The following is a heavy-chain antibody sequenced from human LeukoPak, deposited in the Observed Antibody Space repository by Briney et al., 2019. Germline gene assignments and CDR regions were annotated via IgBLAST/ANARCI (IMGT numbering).Heavy chain of an antibody. V-gene: IGHV3-21*01. CDR1: GFTFSTYS. Sequence: PGGSLRLSCAASGFTFSTYSMNWVRQAPGKGLEWVSSISSSSSYIYYADSVKGRFTISRDNSKNTLYLQMNSLRAEDTAEYYCARGLWFGEFFDLWGQGMLVTVSS. J-gene: IGHJ4*02. CDR2: ISSSSSYI. D-gene: IGHD3-10*01. CDR3: ARGLWFGEFFDL.